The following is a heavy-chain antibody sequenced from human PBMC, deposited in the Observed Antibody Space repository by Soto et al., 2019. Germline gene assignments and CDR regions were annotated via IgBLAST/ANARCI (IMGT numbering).Heavy chain of an antibody. V-gene: IGHV4-38-2*02. CDR2: IYHSGST. J-gene: IGHJ5*02. CDR3: ARDTLGAARIYNWFDP. CDR1: GYSISSGYY. Sequence: LSLTCAVSGYSISSGYYWGWIRQPPGKGLEWIGSIYHSGSTYYNPSLKSRVTISVDTSKNQFSLKLSSVTAADTAVYYCARDTLGAARIYNWFDPWGQGTLVT. D-gene: IGHD6-6*01.